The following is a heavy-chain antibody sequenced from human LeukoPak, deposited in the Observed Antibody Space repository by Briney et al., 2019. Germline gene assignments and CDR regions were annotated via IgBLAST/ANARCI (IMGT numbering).Heavy chain of an antibody. CDR1: GFTFSSYW. V-gene: IGHV3-74*01. CDR2: IASDGSST. J-gene: IGHJ4*02. D-gene: IGHD4-23*01. CDR3: ARGRPHGNDY. Sequence: GGSLRLFCAASGFTFSSYWMNWVRQAPGKGLVWVSRIASDGSSTTYADSVKGRFSISRDNAKSTLYLQMNGLRVEDTAVYYCARGRPHGNDYWGQGTLVTVSS.